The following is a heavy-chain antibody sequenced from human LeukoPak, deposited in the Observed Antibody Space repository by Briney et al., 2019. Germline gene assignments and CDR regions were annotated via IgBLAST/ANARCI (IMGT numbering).Heavy chain of an antibody. D-gene: IGHD3-9*01. V-gene: IGHV4-59*11. CDR1: GGSISSHY. Sequence: PSETLSLTCTVSGGSISSHYWSWIRLPPGEGLEWIGYISYSGSTKYNPSLKSRVTISVDTSKNQFSLKLSSVTDADTAVYYCARDDILTGYRPLDCWGQGTLVTVSS. CDR2: ISYSGST. J-gene: IGHJ4*02. CDR3: ARDDILTGYRPLDC.